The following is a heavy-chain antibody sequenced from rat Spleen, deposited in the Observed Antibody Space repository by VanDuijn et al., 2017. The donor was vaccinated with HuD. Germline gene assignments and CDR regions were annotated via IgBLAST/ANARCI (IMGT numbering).Heavy chain of an antibody. CDR3: ARASFDY. CDR1: GLSLSSYG. Sequence: QVQLKESGPGLVQPSQPLSLTCTVSGLSLSSYGIIWVRQPSGKGPEWMGRMWYDGDKAYNSALNSRLSITRDTSKNQVFLKMNSLQTEDTAMYFCARASFDYWGQGVMVTVSS. CDR2: MWYDGDK. J-gene: IGHJ2*01. V-gene: IGHV2-34*01.